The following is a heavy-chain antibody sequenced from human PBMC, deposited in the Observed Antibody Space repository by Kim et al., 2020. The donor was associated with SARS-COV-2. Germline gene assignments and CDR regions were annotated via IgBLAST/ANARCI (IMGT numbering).Heavy chain of an antibody. J-gene: IGHJ4*02. CDR2: IRYTGRT. D-gene: IGHD6-19*01. Sequence: SETLSLTCTVSGGSLNGYFWTWIRQSPEKGLEWIGYIRYTGRTEYNPSLKSRVTMSLDTSKNQFSLKVTSVAPADTAVYYCAGLPDLSGWPFHYWCQGT. CDR3: AGLPDLSGWPFHY. CDR1: GGSLNGYF. V-gene: IGHV4-59*13.